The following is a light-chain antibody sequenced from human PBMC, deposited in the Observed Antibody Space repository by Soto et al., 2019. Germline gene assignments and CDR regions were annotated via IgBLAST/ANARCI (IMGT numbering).Light chain of an antibody. J-gene: IGKJ4*01. CDR3: QQYDAWPLN. CDR2: EAM. CDR1: ENIHNH. Sequence: EKLMSQSPATVSVSPGERVTLSFRASENIHNHMSWFLQKPCQTPRVLIYEAMIRAADVLATLSGSWSGTEFTLTIYSLQSEDFAVYCCQQYDAWPLNVGGGTKVEIK. V-gene: IGKV3-15*01.